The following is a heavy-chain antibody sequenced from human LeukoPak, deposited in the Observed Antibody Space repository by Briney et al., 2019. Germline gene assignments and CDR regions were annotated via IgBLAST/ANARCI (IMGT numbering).Heavy chain of an antibody. CDR1: GGTFSSFA. CDR3: AIIVVVPAAIRADWFDP. Sequence: SVKVSCKASGGTFSSFAISWVRQAPGQGLEWMGGIIPIFGTANYAQKFQGRVTITADESTSTAYMELSSLRSEDTAVYYCAIIVVVPAAIRADWFDPWGQGTLVTVSS. V-gene: IGHV1-69*13. CDR2: IIPIFGTA. D-gene: IGHD2-2*02. J-gene: IGHJ5*02.